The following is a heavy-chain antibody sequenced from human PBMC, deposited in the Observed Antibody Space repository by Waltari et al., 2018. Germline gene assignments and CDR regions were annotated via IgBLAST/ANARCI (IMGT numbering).Heavy chain of an antibody. V-gene: IGHV3-33*01. CDR1: GFSFTTYG. CDR3: ARDQYGESFYYAMNV. Sequence: QEKLVESGGGVVQSGRSLKLSCEASGFSFTTYGMHWVRQAPGKGLGWVEIIWDDGSKKYYADSVKGRFDISRDNSRNTLYLQMDSLRAEVTAVYFCARDQYGESFYYAMNVWGQGTAVTVSS. D-gene: IGHD1-26*01. CDR2: IWDDGSKK. J-gene: IGHJ6*02.